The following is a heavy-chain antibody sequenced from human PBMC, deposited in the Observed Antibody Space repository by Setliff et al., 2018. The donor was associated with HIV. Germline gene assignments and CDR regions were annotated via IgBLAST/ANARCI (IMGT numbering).Heavy chain of an antibody. CDR3: ARGRGSLPVLYYYYYYMDV. CDR2: IYYSGST. Sequence: SETLSLTCTVSGGSISSHYWTWIRQPPGKGLEWIGYIYYSGSTYYNPSLKSRVTISVDTSKNQFSLKLTSVTAADTAVYYCARGRGSLPVLYYYYYYMDVWGKGTTVTVSS. CDR1: GGSISSHY. V-gene: IGHV4-59*11. D-gene: IGHD1-26*01. J-gene: IGHJ6*03.